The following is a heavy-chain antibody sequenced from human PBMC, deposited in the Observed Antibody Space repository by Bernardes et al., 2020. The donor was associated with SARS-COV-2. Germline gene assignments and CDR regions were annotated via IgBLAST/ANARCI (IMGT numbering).Heavy chain of an antibody. J-gene: IGHJ6*02. Sequence: GESRKISCKGSGYSFAYSWIAWVRQMPGKGLEWMGIIYPGDSDTRYSPSFQGQVTISADKFINTAYLQWSSLKASDTAIYFCARSGTSGNGMDVWGQGTTVTVSS. V-gene: IGHV5-51*01. CDR1: GYSFAYSW. CDR3: ARSGTSGNGMDV. D-gene: IGHD1-7*01. CDR2: IYPGDSDT.